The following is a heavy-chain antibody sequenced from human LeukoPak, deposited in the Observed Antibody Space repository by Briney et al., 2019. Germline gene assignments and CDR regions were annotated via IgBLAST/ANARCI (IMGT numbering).Heavy chain of an antibody. CDR3: AKDRGIAAAPSSYFDY. Sequence: GGSLRLSCAASGFTFSSYGMHWVRQAPGKGLEWVAVISYDGSNKYYADSVKGRFTISRDNSKNTLYLQMNSLGAEDTAVYYCAKDRGIAAAPSSYFDYWGQGTLVTVSS. V-gene: IGHV3-30*18. CDR2: ISYDGSNK. CDR1: GFTFSSYG. J-gene: IGHJ4*02. D-gene: IGHD2-2*01.